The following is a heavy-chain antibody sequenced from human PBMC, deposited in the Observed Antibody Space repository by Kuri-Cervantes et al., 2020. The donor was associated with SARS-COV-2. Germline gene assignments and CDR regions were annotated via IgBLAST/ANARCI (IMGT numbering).Heavy chain of an antibody. CDR2: IYYSGST. CDR1: GYSISSGYY. CDR3: AREVGLVPAAILLDYYYYMDV. V-gene: IGHV4-38-2*02. J-gene: IGHJ6*03. D-gene: IGHD2-2*02. Sequence: SATPSLTCSVSGYSISSGYYWGWIRQPSGKGLEWIGSIYYSGSTYYYPSLKSRVTISVDTSKNQFSLKLSSVTAADTAVYYCAREVGLVPAAILLDYYYYMDVWGKGTTVTVSS.